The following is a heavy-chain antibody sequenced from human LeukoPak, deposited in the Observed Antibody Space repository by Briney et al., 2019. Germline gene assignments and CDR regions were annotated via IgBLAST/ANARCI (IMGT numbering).Heavy chain of an antibody. V-gene: IGHV4-34*01. CDR3: ARDIKQQLAFDY. CDR1: GGSFSGYY. CDR2: INHSGST. Sequence: PSETLSLTCAVYGGSFSGYYWSWIRQPPGKGLEWIGEINHSGSTNYNPSLKSRVTISVDTSKNQFSLKLSSVTAADTAVYYCARDIKQQLAFDYWGQGTLVTVSS. D-gene: IGHD6-13*01. J-gene: IGHJ4*02.